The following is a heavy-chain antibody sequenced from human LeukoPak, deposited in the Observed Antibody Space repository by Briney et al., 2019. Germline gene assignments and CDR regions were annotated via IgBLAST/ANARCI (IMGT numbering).Heavy chain of an antibody. CDR2: IIPIFGTV. CDR3: ARSEDIVVVPASHDHYYYYMDV. D-gene: IGHD2-2*01. CDR1: GGTFSSYA. Sequence: GSSVKVSCKASGGTFSSYAISWVRQAPGQGLEWMGGIIPIFGTVNYAQKFQGRVTITADESTSTAYMELSSLRSEDTAVYYCARSEDIVVVPASHDHYYYYMDVWGKGTTVTVSS. J-gene: IGHJ6*03. V-gene: IGHV1-69*01.